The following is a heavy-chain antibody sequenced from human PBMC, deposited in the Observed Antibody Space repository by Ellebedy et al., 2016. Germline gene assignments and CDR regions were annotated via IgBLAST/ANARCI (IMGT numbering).Heavy chain of an antibody. CDR2: SAYNGD. Sequence: GGSLRLSXTASGFTFTSFSMHWVRQVPGKGLEWVAVSAYNGDFYEDSVRGRFTVSRDNSKNTLYLQMSNLRSEDTAVYRCARGLGPRGTWHIDFWGQGTLVTVSS. CDR1: GFTFTSFS. D-gene: IGHD7-27*01. J-gene: IGHJ4*02. CDR3: ARGLGPRGTWHIDF. V-gene: IGHV3-30*04.